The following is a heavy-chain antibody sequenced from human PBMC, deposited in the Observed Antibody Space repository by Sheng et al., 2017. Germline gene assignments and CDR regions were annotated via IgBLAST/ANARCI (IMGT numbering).Heavy chain of an antibody. CDR2: IYYSGST. CDR1: GGSISSSSYY. J-gene: IGHJ6*03. CDR3: ARVGPFDFWSGYVPGLYYYYMDV. Sequence: QLQLQESGPGLVKPSETLSLTCTVSGGSISSSSYYWGWIRQPPGKGLEWIGSIYYSGSTYYNPSLKSRVTISVDTSKNQFSLKLSSVTAADTAVYYCARVGPFDFWSGYVPGLYYYYMDVWGQGTTVTVSS. V-gene: IGHV4-39*07. D-gene: IGHD3-3*01.